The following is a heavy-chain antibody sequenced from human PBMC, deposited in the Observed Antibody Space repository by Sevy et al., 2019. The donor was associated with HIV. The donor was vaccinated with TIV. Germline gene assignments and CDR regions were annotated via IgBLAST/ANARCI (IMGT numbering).Heavy chain of an antibody. CDR1: GFTFSDYY. CDR2: ISSSGSTI. V-gene: IGHV3-11*01. Sequence: GGSLRLSCAASGFTFSDYYMSWIRQAPGKGLEWVSYISSSGSTIYYADSVKGRFTISRANAKNSLYLQMNSLRAEDTAVYYCATDSNWNDVVSTDYWGQGTLVTVSS. J-gene: IGHJ4*02. D-gene: IGHD1-1*01. CDR3: ATDSNWNDVVSTDY.